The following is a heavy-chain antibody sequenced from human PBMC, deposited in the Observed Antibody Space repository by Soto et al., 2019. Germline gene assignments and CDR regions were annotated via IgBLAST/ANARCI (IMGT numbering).Heavy chain of an antibody. CDR1: GLSFSNYA. CDR3: AKEGRYCSSTSCFIDY. D-gene: IGHD2-2*01. CDR2: ITDSGGST. Sequence: GGSLRLSCAASGLSFSNYAMSWVRQAPGKGLEWVSLITDSGGSTDYADSVKGRFTISRDNSKNTLSLQMNSLRAEDTAVYYCAKEGRYCSSTSCFIDYWGQGTLVTVSS. J-gene: IGHJ4*02. V-gene: IGHV3-23*01.